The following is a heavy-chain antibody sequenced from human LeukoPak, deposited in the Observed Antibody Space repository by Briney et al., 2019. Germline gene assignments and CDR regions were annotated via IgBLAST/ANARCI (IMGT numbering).Heavy chain of an antibody. Sequence: GGSLRLSCAASGFPFDDYAIHWVRQAPGKGLEWVSVISWDGGTTHYADSVKGRFTISRDNTKGSLYLQMTSLRAEDTALYYCAKDKGSGSFRYYYYGMDVWGQGTTVTVSS. V-gene: IGHV3-43D*04. CDR3: AKDKGSGSFRYYYYGMDV. D-gene: IGHD5-12*01. J-gene: IGHJ6*02. CDR2: ISWDGGTT. CDR1: GFPFDDYA.